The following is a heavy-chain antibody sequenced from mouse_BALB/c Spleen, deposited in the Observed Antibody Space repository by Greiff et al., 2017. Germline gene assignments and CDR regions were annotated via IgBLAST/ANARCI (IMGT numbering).Heavy chain of an antibody. CDR3: VGGGGRGAWFAY. Sequence: EVKLVESGGGLVQPKGSLKLSCAASGFTFNTYAMNWVRQAPGKGLEWVARIRSKSNNYETYYADSVKDSFTISRDDSQSMLYLQMNNLKTEDTAMYYCVGGGGRGAWFAYWGQGTLVTVSA. V-gene: IGHV10-1*02. J-gene: IGHJ3*01. CDR2: IRSKSNNYET. CDR1: GFTFNTYA. D-gene: IGHD1-1*02.